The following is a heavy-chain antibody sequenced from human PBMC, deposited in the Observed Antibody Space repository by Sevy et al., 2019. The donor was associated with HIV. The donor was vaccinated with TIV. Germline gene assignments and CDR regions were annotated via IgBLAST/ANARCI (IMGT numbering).Heavy chain of an antibody. V-gene: IGHV1-2*02. CDR2: INPKSGGT. D-gene: IGHD2-2*02. J-gene: IGHJ6*02. CDR1: GYTFTDYY. CDR3: ARVVEPAGIDPYYYGVDV. Sequence: ASVQVSCKASGYTFTDYYIHWVRQAPGQGLEWMGWINPKSGGTNYAQKFHGRVTMTRDTCISTAYMELSRLRSDDTAVYYCARVVEPAGIDPYYYGVDVWGPGATVTVSS.